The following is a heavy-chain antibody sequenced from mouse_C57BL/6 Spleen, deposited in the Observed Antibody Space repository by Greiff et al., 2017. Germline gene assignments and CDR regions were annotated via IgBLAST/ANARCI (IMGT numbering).Heavy chain of an antibody. CDR2: IRNKANGYTT. Sequence: EVKLMESGGGLVQPGGSLSLSCAASGFTFTDYYMSWVRQPPGMALEWLGFIRNKANGYTTEYSASVKGRFTISRDNSQSILYLQMNALRAEDSATYYCARSNWDVFAYWGQGTLVTVSA. J-gene: IGHJ3*01. CDR1: GFTFTDYY. V-gene: IGHV7-3*01. D-gene: IGHD4-1*01. CDR3: ARSNWDVFAY.